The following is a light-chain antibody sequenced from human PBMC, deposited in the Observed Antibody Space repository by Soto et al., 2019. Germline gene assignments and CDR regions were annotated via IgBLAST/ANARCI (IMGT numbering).Light chain of an antibody. V-gene: IGLV2-14*03. CDR1: SSDVGAYIF. CDR3: VSFTTSRSYV. Sequence: QSALTQPASVSGSPGQSITISCTGTSSDVGAYIFVSWYQQHPGKAPKLMIYDIINRPSGVSNRFSGSKSGNTASLTISGLQAEDEADYYRVSFTTSRSYVFGTGTKVTVL. J-gene: IGLJ1*01. CDR2: DII.